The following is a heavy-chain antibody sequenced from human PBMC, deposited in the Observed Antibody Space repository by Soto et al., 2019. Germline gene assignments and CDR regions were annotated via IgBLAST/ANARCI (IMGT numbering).Heavy chain of an antibody. V-gene: IGHV1-69*13. D-gene: IGHD2-8*01. CDR3: ARVRCFNGLCHTADYGMDV. CDR2: IIPISGTT. Sequence: SVKVSCKASGDVFRSYGINWVRQAPGQGLEWMGGIIPISGTTNYAQKFQGRVAITADESTDTVYMELSRLRPEDTAVYFCARVRCFNGLCHTADYGMDVWGQGTTVTVSS. J-gene: IGHJ6*02. CDR1: GDVFRSYG.